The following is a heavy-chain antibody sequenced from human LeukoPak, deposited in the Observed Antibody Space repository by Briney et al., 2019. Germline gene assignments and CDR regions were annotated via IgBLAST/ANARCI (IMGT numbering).Heavy chain of an antibody. CDR1: GFTFSSYA. CDR2: ISGSGGST. V-gene: IGHV3-23*01. J-gene: IGHJ4*02. Sequence: GGSLRLSCAASGFTFSSYAMSWVRQAPGKGLEWVSAISGSGGSTYYADSVKGRFTISRDNSKSTLYLQMNSLRAEDTAVYYCAKDQLGGGDVDYWGQGTLVTVSS. D-gene: IGHD2-21*02. CDR3: AKDQLGGGDVDY.